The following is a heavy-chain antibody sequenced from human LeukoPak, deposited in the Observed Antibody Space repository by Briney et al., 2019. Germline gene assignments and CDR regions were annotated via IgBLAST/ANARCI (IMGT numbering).Heavy chain of an antibody. J-gene: IGHJ6*03. V-gene: IGHV4-34*01. Sequence: PSETLSLTCAVYGGSFSGYYWSWIRQPPGKGLEWIGEINHSGSTNYNPSLKSRVTISVDTSKNQFSLKLSSVTAADTAVYYCARGRGYDFWSGYFPPRYYYYMDVWGKGTTVTVSS. CDR1: GGSFSGYY. CDR2: INHSGST. D-gene: IGHD3-3*01. CDR3: ARGRGYDFWSGYFPPRYYYYMDV.